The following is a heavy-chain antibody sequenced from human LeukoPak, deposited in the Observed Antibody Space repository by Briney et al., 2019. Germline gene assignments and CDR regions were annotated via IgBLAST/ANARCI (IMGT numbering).Heavy chain of an antibody. V-gene: IGHV1-2*02. CDR2: INPNSGGT. J-gene: IGHJ4*02. D-gene: IGHD7-27*01. CDR1: GYTFTGYY. Sequence: ASVKVSCKASGYTFTGYYMHWVRQAPGQGLEWMGWINPNSGGTNYAQKFQGRVTMTRDTSISTAYMELSRLRSDDTAVYYCARALGWDSNWGLGDYFESWGQGTLVTVSS. CDR3: ARALGWDSNWGLGDYFES.